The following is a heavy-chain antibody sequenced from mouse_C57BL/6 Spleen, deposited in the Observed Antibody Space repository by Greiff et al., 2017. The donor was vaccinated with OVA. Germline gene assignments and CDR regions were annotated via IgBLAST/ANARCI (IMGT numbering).Heavy chain of an antibody. CDR1: GFTFSSYA. J-gene: IGHJ4*01. Sequence: EVKVVESGEGLVKPGGSLKLSCAASGFTFSSYAMSWVRQTPEKRLEWVAYISSGGDYIYYADTVKGRVTISRDNARNTLYLQMSSLKSEDTAMYYCTKDYGNYEGFYAMDYWGQGTSVTVSS. V-gene: IGHV5-9-1*02. CDR2: ISSGGDYI. CDR3: TKDYGNYEGFYAMDY. D-gene: IGHD2-1*01.